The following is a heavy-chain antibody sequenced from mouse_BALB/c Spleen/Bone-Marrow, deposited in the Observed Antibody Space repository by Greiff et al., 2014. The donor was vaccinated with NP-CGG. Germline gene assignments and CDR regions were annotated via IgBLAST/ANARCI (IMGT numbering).Heavy chain of an antibody. J-gene: IGHJ3*01. CDR1: GYTFTSYW. Sequence: VQLQQSGAELVRPGASVKLSCKASGYTFTSYWINWVKQRPGQGLEWIGNIYPSDSYTNCNQKFKDKATLTVDKSSSTAYMQPSGPTSEDSAVYYGTTGTRFANGGQGILV. CDR2: IYPSDSYT. CDR3: TTGTRFAN. V-gene: IGHV1-69*02. D-gene: IGHD4-1*01.